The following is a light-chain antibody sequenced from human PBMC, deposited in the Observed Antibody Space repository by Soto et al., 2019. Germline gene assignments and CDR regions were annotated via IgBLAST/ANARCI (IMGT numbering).Light chain of an antibody. CDR3: LHLNSYSPDT. CDR2: AAS. J-gene: IGKJ3*01. V-gene: IGKV1-5*01. Sequence: DIQMTQSPSTLSASVGDRVTITCRASQSISSWLAWYQQKPGKAPKLLIFAASTLQNGVPSRFSGSGSGTEFTLTISSLQPEDFATYYCLHLNSYSPDTFGPGTKVDIK. CDR1: QSISSW.